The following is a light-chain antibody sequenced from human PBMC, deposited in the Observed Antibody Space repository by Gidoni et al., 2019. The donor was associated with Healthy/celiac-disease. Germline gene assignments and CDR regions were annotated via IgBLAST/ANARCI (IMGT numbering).Light chain of an antibody. CDR3: QQYGSSPRT. V-gene: IGKV3-20*01. J-gene: IGKJ1*01. Sequence: EIVSTQSQGTLSLSPGERATLSCRASQSGSSSYLAWYQQKHGQAPRLLIYGASSRATGIPDRFSGSGSGTDFTLTISRLEPEDFAVYYCQQYGSSPRTFGQGTKVEIK. CDR1: QSGSSSY. CDR2: GAS.